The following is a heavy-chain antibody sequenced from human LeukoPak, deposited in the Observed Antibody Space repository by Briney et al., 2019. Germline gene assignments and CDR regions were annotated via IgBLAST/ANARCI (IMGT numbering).Heavy chain of an antibody. V-gene: IGHV4-39*07. CDR1: GGSISSSSYY. CDR3: ARAYYDISTGYLDY. Sequence: PSETLSLTCTVSGGSISSSSYYWGWIRQPPGKGLEWIGSIYYSGSTYYNPSLKSRVTISVDTSKNQFSLQLSSVTPEDTAVYYCARAYYDISTGYLDYWGQGTLVTVSP. J-gene: IGHJ4*02. D-gene: IGHD3-9*01. CDR2: IYYSGST.